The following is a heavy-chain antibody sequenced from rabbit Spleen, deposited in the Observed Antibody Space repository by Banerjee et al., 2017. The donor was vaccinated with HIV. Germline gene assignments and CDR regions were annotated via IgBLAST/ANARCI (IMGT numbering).Heavy chain of an antibody. J-gene: IGHJ3*01. CDR1: GFDFTNYY. Sequence: QEQLTETGGGLVQPGGSLTLSCKASGFDFTNYYISWVRQAPGKGLEWIGIIYAAKGSTDYANWVNGRFTISSDNAQSIVDLKMTSLTAADTATYFCARAIVPWLGLTRLDLWGPGTLVT. D-gene: IGHD4-1*01. V-gene: IGHV1S47*01. CDR2: IYAAKGST. CDR3: ARAIVPWLGLTRLDL.